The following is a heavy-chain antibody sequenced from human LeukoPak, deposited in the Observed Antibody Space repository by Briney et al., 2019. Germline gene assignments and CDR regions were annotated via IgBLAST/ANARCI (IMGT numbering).Heavy chain of an antibody. J-gene: IGHJ4*02. CDR2: IRCHGSDK. CDR3: AKGPREGGD. V-gene: IGHV3-30*02. Sequence: GGSLRLSCAASGFTFSGSGMHWVRQAPGKGLEWVAFIRCHGSDKYYADSVKGRFTISRDNSKNTLYLQMNSLRAEDTAVYYCAKGPREGGDWGQGTLVTVSS. CDR1: GFTFSGSG.